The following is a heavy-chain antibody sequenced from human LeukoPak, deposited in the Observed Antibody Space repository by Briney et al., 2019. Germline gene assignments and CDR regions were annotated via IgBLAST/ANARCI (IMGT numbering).Heavy chain of an antibody. CDR2: IYHSGST. V-gene: IGHV4-30-2*01. Sequence: TSQTLSLTCAVSGGSISSGGYSWSWIRQLPGKGLEWIGYIYHSGSTYYNPSLKSRVTISVDRSKNQFSLKLSSVTAADTAVYYCARVAVVSITFDYWGQGTLVTVSS. J-gene: IGHJ4*02. D-gene: IGHD2-15*01. CDR3: ARVAVVSITFDY. CDR1: GGSISSGGYS.